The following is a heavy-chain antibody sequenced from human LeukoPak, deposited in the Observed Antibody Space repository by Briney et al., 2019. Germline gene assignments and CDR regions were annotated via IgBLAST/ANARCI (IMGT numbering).Heavy chain of an antibody. D-gene: IGHD5-24*01. Sequence: SGGSLRLSCAASGFTFSSYAMHWVRQAPGKGLEWVAVISYDGSNKYYADSVKGRFTTSRDNSKNTLYLQMNSLRAEDTAVYYCARNDGYNAFDYWGQGTLVTVSS. CDR1: GFTFSSYA. CDR3: ARNDGYNAFDY. J-gene: IGHJ4*02. V-gene: IGHV3-30-3*01. CDR2: ISYDGSNK.